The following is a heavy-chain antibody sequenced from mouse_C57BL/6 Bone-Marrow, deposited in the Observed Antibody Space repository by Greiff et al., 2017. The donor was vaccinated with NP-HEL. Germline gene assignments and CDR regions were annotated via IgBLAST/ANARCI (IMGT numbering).Heavy chain of an antibody. D-gene: IGHD4-1*01. CDR2: ISDGGSYT. CDR1: GFTFSSYA. Sequence: VQLKESGGGLVKPGGSLKLSCAASGFTFSSYAMSWVRQTPEKRLEWVATISDGGSYTYYPDNVKGRFTISRDNAKNNLYLQMSHLKSEDTAMYYCARGSSGTAMDYWGQGTSVTVSS. CDR3: ARGSSGTAMDY. J-gene: IGHJ4*01. V-gene: IGHV5-4*01.